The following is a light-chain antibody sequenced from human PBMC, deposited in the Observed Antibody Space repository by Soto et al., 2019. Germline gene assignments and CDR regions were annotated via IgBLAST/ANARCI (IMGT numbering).Light chain of an antibody. CDR3: PTWDDSLSGHYV. CDR1: SSNIGSNY. J-gene: IGLJ1*01. CDR2: SNN. V-gene: IGLV1-47*02. Sequence: QSVLTQPPSASGTPGQRVTISCSGSSSNIGSNYVCWYQHLPGTAPKLLIYSNNQRPSGVPDRFSGSKSGTSASLAISGLRSEDEADYYCPTWDDSLSGHYVFGTGTRSPS.